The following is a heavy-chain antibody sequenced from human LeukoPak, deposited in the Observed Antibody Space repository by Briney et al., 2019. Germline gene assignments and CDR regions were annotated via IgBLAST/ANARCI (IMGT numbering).Heavy chain of an antibody. J-gene: IGHJ5*02. CDR2: IIPIFGTA. Sequence: GASVKVSCKASGGTFSSYAISWVRQAPGQGLEWMGGIIPIFGTANYAQKFQGRVTITTDEPTSTAYMELSSLRSEDTAVYYCARDPSRGYSYGWLDPWGQGTLVTVSS. CDR1: GGTFSSYA. D-gene: IGHD5-18*01. V-gene: IGHV1-69*05. CDR3: ARDPSRGYSYGWLDP.